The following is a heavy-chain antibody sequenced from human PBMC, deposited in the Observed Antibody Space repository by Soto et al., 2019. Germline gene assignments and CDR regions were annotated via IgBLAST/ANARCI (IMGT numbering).Heavy chain of an antibody. Sequence: QVHLVQSGAEMKKPGSSVTVSCKVSGGDLRNSGLSWVRQAPGQGLEWMGGIFPLLAMVDYSQKFQGRITLSADASTRTAYMALGSLRSEDTAVYYSAKEDGPGFKSWGQGTLLIVSS. CDR1: GGDLRNSG. V-gene: IGHV1-69*04. J-gene: IGHJ4*02. CDR3: AKEDGPGFKS. D-gene: IGHD6-25*01. CDR2: IFPLLAMV.